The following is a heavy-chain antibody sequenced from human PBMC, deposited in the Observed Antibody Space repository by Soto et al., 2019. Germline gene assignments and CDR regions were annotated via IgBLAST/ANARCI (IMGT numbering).Heavy chain of an antibody. CDR3: ASAGDYGDYYFDY. V-gene: IGHV1-69*13. D-gene: IGHD4-17*01. Sequence: GASVKVSCKASGGTFSSYAISWVRQAPGQGLEWMGGIIPIFGTANYAQKFQGRVTITADESTSTAYMELSSLRSEDTAVYYCASAGDYGDYYFDYWGQGTLVTVSS. CDR2: IIPIFGTA. J-gene: IGHJ4*02. CDR1: GGTFSSYA.